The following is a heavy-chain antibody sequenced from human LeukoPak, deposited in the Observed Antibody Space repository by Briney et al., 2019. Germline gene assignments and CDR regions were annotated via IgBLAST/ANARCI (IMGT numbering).Heavy chain of an antibody. CDR2: IKEDGTEK. V-gene: IGHV3-7*01. D-gene: IGHD6-13*01. J-gene: IGHJ3*01. CDR3: ARWQQVVWHDAFDV. Sequence: GRSLRLSCAASGFTFSSHWMSWLRQAPGKGLEWVGSIKEDGTEKYYVDSVKGRLTSSRDNAKNSLYLQMNSLRAEDTAVYYCARWQQVVWHDAFDVWGQGTMVTVSS. CDR1: GFTFSSHW.